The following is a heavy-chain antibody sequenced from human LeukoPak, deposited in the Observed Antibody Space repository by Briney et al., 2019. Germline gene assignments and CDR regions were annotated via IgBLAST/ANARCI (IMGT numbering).Heavy chain of an antibody. J-gene: IGHJ4*02. CDR3: ARDRGVAYCSGGSCLTPPYDY. V-gene: IGHV4-38-2*02. CDR1: GYSISSGYY. CDR2: IYHSGNT. D-gene: IGHD2-15*01. Sequence: SETLSLTCTVSGYSISSGYYWGWIRQPPGKGLEWIGSIYHSGNTYYNPSLKSRVTISVDTSKNQFSLKLSSVTAADTAVYYCARDRGVAYCSGGSCLTPPYDYWGQGTLVTVSS.